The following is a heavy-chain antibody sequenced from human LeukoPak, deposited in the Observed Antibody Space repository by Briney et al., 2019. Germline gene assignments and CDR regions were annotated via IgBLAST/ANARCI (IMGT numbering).Heavy chain of an antibody. D-gene: IGHD6-13*01. CDR2: ISSSSSYI. J-gene: IGHJ4*02. V-gene: IGHV3-21*01. CDR1: GFTFSSYA. CDR3: ARDPGYSSSWLFDY. Sequence: GGSLRLSCAASGFTFSSYAMSWVRQAPGKGLEWVSSISSSSSYIYYADSVKGRFTISRDNAKNSLYLQMNSLRAEDTAVYYCARDPGYSSSWLFDYWGQGTLVTVSS.